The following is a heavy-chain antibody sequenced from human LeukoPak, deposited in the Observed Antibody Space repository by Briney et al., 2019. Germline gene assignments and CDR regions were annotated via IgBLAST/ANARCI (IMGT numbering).Heavy chain of an antibody. CDR1: GGSISSSSYY. D-gene: IGHD6-13*01. V-gene: IGHV4-39*01. Sequence: SETLSLTCTVSGGSISSSSYYWRWIRQPPGKGLEWIESIYYTGSTYYNPPLKSRVTISVDTSKNQFSLRLSSVTAADTAVYYCARPTSRYYNYYGMDVWGQGTTVTVSS. CDR3: ARPTSRYYNYYGMDV. CDR2: IYYTGST. J-gene: IGHJ6*02.